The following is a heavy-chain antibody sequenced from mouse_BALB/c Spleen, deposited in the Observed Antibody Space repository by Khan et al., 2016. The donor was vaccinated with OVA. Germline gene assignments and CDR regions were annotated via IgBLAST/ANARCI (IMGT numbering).Heavy chain of an antibody. J-gene: IGHJ3*01. CDR2: IDPSTGYA. V-gene: IGHV1-7*01. D-gene: IGHD1-3*01. CDR1: GYSFITYW. CDR3: ARRGLNGIFVY. Sequence: QVQLKQSGAELAKPGASLKMSCTASGYSFITYWIHWVKQRPGQGLEWIGYIDPSTGYAEYNQKFTDKATLTVDKSSSTAYMQLTSLTSEDSAVYYCARRGLNGIFVYWGQGTLVTVSA.